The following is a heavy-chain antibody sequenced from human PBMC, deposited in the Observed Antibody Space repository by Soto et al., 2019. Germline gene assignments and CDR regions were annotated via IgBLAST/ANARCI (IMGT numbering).Heavy chain of an antibody. V-gene: IGHV3-74*01. CDR3: SVSIFGVVHY. D-gene: IGHD3-3*01. CDR1: GFSLRSQW. J-gene: IGHJ4*02. Sequence: PGGSLRLSCAASGFSLRSQWMHWIRQAPGKGLEWVSRTSPDGSTIYADSVKGRFTISRDNAKNTVYLQMNSLRAEDTAMYYCSVSIFGVVHYWGQGTLVTV. CDR2: TSPDGST.